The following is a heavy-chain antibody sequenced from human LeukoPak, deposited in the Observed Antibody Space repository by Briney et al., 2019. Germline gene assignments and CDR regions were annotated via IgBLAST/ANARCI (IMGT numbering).Heavy chain of an antibody. CDR2: IYYSGST. CDR1: GGSISSYY. J-gene: IGHJ6*02. V-gene: IGHV4-59*01. D-gene: IGHD4-17*01. Sequence: SETLSLTCTVSGGSISSYYWSWIRQPPGKGLEWIGYIYYSGSTNYNPSLKSRVTISVDTSKNQFSLKLSSVTAADTAAYYCARGYGDKYYYYYYGMDVWGQGTTVTVSS. CDR3: ARGYGDKYYYYYYGMDV.